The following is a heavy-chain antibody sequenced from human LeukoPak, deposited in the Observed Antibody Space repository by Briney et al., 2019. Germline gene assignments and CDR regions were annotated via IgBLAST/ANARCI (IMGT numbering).Heavy chain of an antibody. J-gene: IGHJ6*03. CDR1: GYTLTELS. Sequence: ASVKVSCKVSGYTLTELSMHWVRQAPGKGLEWMGGFDPEDGETIYAQEFQGRVTMTEDTSTDTAYMELSSLRSEDTAVYYCATGSIVVVPATVRRNYYYYMDVWGKGTTVTVSS. CDR3: ATGSIVVVPATVRRNYYYYMDV. V-gene: IGHV1-24*01. CDR2: FDPEDGET. D-gene: IGHD2-2*01.